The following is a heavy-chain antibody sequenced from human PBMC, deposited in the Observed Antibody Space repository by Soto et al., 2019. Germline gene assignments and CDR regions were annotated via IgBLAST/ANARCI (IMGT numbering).Heavy chain of an antibody. CDR1: GFTFTSSA. J-gene: IGHJ3*02. CDR3: AAYSSTLRDAFDI. CDR2: IVVGSGNT. Sequence: SVKVSCKASGFTFTSSAMQWVRQARGQRLEWIGWIVVGSGNTNYAQKFQERVTITRDMSTSTAYMELSSLRSEDTAVYYCAAYSSTLRDAFDIWGQGTMVTVSS. D-gene: IGHD6-13*01. V-gene: IGHV1-58*02.